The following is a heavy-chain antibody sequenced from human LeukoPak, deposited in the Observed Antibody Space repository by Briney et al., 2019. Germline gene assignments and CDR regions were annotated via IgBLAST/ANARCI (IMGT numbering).Heavy chain of an antibody. J-gene: IGHJ4*02. CDR3: ATRGSDFWSGFDY. Sequence: ASVKVSCKLSGNALRELPIQWVRQAGGKGLEWMAGFDPENAEIVYAQKFQGRVTMTEDTSTNTAYMELTSLTSDDTALYYCATRGSDFWSGFDYWGQGTQVTVSS. CDR2: FDPENAEI. V-gene: IGHV1-24*01. D-gene: IGHD3-3*01. CDR1: GNALRELP.